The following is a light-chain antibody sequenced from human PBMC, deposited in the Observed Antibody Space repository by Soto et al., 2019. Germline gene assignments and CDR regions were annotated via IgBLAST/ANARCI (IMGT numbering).Light chain of an antibody. J-gene: IGLJ3*02. CDR1: SGSIASKY. CDR2: EDN. Sequence: NFMLTQPHSVSESPGKTVTISCTRSSGSIASKYVQWYQQRPGSSPTTVIYEDNQRPSGVPDRFSGAIDRSSNSASLTISGLKTEDEAEYYCQSYDGTNRVFGGGTKLTVL. CDR3: QSYDGTNRV. V-gene: IGLV6-57*01.